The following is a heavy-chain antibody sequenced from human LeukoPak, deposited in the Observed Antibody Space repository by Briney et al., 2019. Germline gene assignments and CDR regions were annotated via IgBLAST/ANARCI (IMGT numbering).Heavy chain of an antibody. D-gene: IGHD6-19*01. V-gene: IGHV3-33*01. J-gene: IGHJ4*02. CDR3: ARESTESSGFDY. CDR1: GFSFSSYG. Sequence: GGSLRLSCAASGFSFSSYGMHWVRQAPGKGLEWVAVIWYDGSIKYYGDSVKGRFTISRDNSKNTLYLQMNSLRAEDTAVYYCARESTESSGFDYWGQGTLVTVSS. CDR2: IWYDGSIK.